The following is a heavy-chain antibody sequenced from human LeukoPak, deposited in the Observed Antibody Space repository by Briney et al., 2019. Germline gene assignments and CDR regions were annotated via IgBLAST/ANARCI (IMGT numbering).Heavy chain of an antibody. V-gene: IGHV1-69*13. J-gene: IGHJ4*02. CDR1: GGTFSSYA. CDR2: IIPIFGTA. Sequence: ASVKVSCKASGGTFSSYAISWVRQAPGQGLEWMGGIIPIFGTANYAQKFQGRVTITADESTSTAYMELSSLRSEDTAVYYCARDFGGNSVSGVVNDYWGQGTLVTVSS. D-gene: IGHD4-23*01. CDR3: ARDFGGNSVSGVVNDY.